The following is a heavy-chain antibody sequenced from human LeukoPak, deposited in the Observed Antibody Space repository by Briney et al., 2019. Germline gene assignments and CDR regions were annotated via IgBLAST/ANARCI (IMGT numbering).Heavy chain of an antibody. CDR2: ITGNGVST. CDR1: GFTFSNYG. V-gene: IGHV3-23*01. Sequence: SGGSLRLSCAASGFTFSNYGMSWVRQAPGKGLEWVSSITGNGVSTYYADSVKGRFTISRDNSKNTLYVQMNSLRAEDTAIYYCAREWSTPFSFDYWGQGTLVTVSS. D-gene: IGHD5/OR15-5a*01. J-gene: IGHJ4*02. CDR3: AREWSTPFSFDY.